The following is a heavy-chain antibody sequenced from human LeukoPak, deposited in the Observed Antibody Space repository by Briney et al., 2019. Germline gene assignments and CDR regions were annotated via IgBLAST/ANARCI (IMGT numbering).Heavy chain of an antibody. CDR2: INHGGST. V-gene: IGHV4-34*01. Sequence: SETLSLTCAVIGGSLSDYYWSWIRQPPGKGLEWIGEINHGGSTSYNPSLKSRLTISVDTSKNQFSLKLSSVTAADTAVYYCARGLNWYFDLWGRGTLASVSS. CDR3: ARGLNWYFDL. J-gene: IGHJ2*01. CDR1: GGSLSDYY.